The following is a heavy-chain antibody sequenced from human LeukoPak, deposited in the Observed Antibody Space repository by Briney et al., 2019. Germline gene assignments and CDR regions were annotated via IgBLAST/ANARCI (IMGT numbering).Heavy chain of an antibody. D-gene: IGHD7-27*01. Sequence: SETLSLTCAVYGGSFSGYYWSWIRQPPGKGLEWIGEINHSGSTNYNPSLKSRVTISVDTSKNQFSLKLSSVTAADTAVYYCASLGPGDDAIGYFDLWGRGTLVTVSS. V-gene: IGHV4-34*01. CDR3: ASLGPGDDAIGYFDL. CDR1: GGSFSGYY. J-gene: IGHJ2*01. CDR2: INHSGST.